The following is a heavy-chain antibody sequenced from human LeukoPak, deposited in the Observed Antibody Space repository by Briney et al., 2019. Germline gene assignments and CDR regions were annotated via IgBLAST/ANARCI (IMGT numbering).Heavy chain of an antibody. V-gene: IGHV4-59*02. J-gene: IGHJ6*02. CDR3: ASDSRYSGWTGERMDEWYEDGMDV. CDR1: GDSVTPFY. D-gene: IGHD6-25*01. CDR2: INDRGSS. Sequence: PSETLSHTCTVSGDSVTPFYWSWIRQPPGKGLEWLGHINDRGSSNYNPSLKGRVTISVDTSKNHFSLRLHSVTAADTALYYCASDSRYSGWTGERMDEWYEDGMDVWGRGTSVIVSS.